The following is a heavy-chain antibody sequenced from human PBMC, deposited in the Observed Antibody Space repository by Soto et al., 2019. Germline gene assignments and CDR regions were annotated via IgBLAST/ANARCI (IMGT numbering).Heavy chain of an antibody. CDR1: GFTFSDSA. CDR3: VLYCSGGSCPDGFDI. CDR2: IRSKANSDAI. Sequence: EVQLVESGGGLVQPGGSLKLSCAASGFTFSDSAIHWVRQASGKGLEWVGRIRSKANSDAIVYAASVKGRFTISRDDSKNPAYLQMNSLKTEDTAVYYCVLYCSGGSCPDGFDIWGQGTMVTVSS. D-gene: IGHD2-15*01. J-gene: IGHJ3*02. V-gene: IGHV3-73*02.